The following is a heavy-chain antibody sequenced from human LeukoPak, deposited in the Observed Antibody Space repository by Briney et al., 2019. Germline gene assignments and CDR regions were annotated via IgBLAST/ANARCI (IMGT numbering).Heavy chain of an antibody. CDR2: TYYRSKWYN. D-gene: IGHD3-22*01. V-gene: IGHV6-1*01. CDR3: ARDSSYYDSSGQNPYFDY. CDR1: GDSVSSNSAA. J-gene: IGHJ4*02. Sequence: SQTLSLTCAISGDSVSSNSAAWNWIRQSPSRGLEWLGRTYYRSKWYNDYAVSVKSRITINPDTSKNQFSLQLNSVTPEDTAVYYCARDSSYYDSSGQNPYFDYWGQGTLVTVSS.